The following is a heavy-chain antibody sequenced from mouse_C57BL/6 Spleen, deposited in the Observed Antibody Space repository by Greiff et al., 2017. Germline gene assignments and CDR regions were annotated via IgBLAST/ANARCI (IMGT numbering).Heavy chain of an antibody. CDR2: INPNNGGT. CDR3: AITTVVPHYFDY. V-gene: IGHV1-22*01. J-gene: IGHJ2*01. CDR1: GYTFTDYN. D-gene: IGHD1-1*01. Sequence: VQLQQSGPELVKPGASVKMSCKASGYTFTDYNMHWVKQSHGKSLEWIGYINPNNGGTSYNQKFKGKATLTVNKSSSTAYMELRSLTSEDSAVYYCAITTVVPHYFDYWGQGTTLTVSS.